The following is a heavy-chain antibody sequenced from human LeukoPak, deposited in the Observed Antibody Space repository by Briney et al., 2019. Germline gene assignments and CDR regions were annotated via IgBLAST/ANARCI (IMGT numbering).Heavy chain of an antibody. CDR2: IYPSGDST. CDR1: GFTFSTYS. Sequence: GGSLRLSCAASGFTFSTYSMTWVRQGPGKGLEWVSSIYPSGDSTFYADSVKGRFTISRDNSKNTLYLQMSSLRTEDTAIYYCAKDVVPDSGWDVDYWGQGTLVTVSS. D-gene: IGHD6-19*01. V-gene: IGHV3-23*01. J-gene: IGHJ4*02. CDR3: AKDVVPDSGWDVDY.